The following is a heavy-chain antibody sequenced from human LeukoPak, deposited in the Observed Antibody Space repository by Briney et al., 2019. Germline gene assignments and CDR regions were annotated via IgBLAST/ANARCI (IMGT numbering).Heavy chain of an antibody. CDR3: ARIYGYSYYFDY. D-gene: IGHD5-18*01. CDR2: IDWDDDK. J-gene: IGHJ4*02. CDR1: GFSLSTSGMC. V-gene: IGHV2-70*11. Sequence: SGPTLVNPTQTLTLTCTFSGFSLSTSGMCVSWIRQPPGKALEWLARIDWDDDKYYSTSLKTRLTISKDTSKNQVVLTMTNMDPVDTATYYCARIYGYSYYFDYWGQGTLVTVSS.